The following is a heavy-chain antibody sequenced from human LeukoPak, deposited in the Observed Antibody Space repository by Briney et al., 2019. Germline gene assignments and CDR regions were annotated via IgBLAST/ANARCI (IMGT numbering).Heavy chain of an antibody. CDR1: GGSFSSYY. V-gene: IGHV4-59*01. CDR3: VRAVGPVGGYDSP. CDR2: LYYSGRT. J-gene: IGHJ5*02. Sequence: SETLSLTCTVSGGSFSSYYWIWIRQPPGKGLEWIGYLYYSGRTNYNPSLKSRVTISLDTSKNQFSLKLSSVTAADTAVYYCVRAVGPVGGYDSPWGQGTLVTVSS. D-gene: IGHD5-12*01.